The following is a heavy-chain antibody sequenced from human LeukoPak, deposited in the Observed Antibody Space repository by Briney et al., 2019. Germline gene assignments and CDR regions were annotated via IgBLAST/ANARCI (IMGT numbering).Heavy chain of an antibody. V-gene: IGHV1-69*05. CDR3: ARVAYCGGDCYSAWY. CDR1: GGTFSSYA. D-gene: IGHD2-21*02. J-gene: IGHJ4*02. CDR2: IIPIFGTA. Sequence: SVEVSCKASGGTFSSYAISWVRQAPGQGLEWMGGIIPIFGTANYAQKFQGRVTITTDESTSTAYMELSSLRSEDTAVYYCARVAYCGGDCYSAWYWGQGTLVTVSS.